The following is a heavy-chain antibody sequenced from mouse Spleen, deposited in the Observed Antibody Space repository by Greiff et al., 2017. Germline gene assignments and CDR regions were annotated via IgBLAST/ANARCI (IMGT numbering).Heavy chain of an antibody. CDR1: GFSLTSYG. CDR2: IWSGGST. Sequence: QVQLQQSGPGLVQPSQSLSITCTVSGFSLTSYGVHWVRQSPGKGLEWLGVIWSGGSTDYNAAFISRLSISKDNSKSQVFFKMNSLQANDTAIYYCARRELGRAWFAYWGQGTLVTVSA. V-gene: IGHV2-2*02. J-gene: IGHJ3*01. CDR3: ARRELGRAWFAY. D-gene: IGHD4-1*01.